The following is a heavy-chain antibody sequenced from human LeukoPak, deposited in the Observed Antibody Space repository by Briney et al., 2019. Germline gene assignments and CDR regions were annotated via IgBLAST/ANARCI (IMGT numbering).Heavy chain of an antibody. D-gene: IGHD2-2*01. Sequence: ASVKVSCKASGYTFTSYYMHWLRQAPGQGLEWMGIINPSGGSTSYAQKFQGRVTMTRDTSTSTVYMELSSLRSEDTAVYYCARGVCSSTSCYVYWFDPWGQGTLVTVSS. CDR2: INPSGGST. CDR1: GYTFTSYY. J-gene: IGHJ5*02. CDR3: ARGVCSSTSCYVYWFDP. V-gene: IGHV1-46*01.